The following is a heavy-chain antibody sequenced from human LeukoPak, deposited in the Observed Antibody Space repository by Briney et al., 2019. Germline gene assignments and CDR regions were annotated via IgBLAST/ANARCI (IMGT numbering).Heavy chain of an antibody. V-gene: IGHV4-30-2*01. CDR3: ARGGLWLQLYFDY. CDR2: IYHSGST. Sequence: SETLSLTCAASGGSISSGGYSWSWIRQPPGKGLEWIGYIYHSGSTYYNPSLKSRVTISVDRSKNQFSLKLSSVTAADTAVCYCARGGLWLQLYFDYWGQGTLVTVSS. J-gene: IGHJ4*02. CDR1: GGSISSGGYS. D-gene: IGHD5-24*01.